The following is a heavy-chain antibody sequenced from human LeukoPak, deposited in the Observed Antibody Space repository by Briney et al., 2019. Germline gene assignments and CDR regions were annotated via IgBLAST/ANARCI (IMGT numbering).Heavy chain of an antibody. J-gene: IGHJ4*02. Sequence: SETLSLTCTVSGGSISSSSYYWSWIRQPPGKGLEWIGIIYYSGSAYYNPFLKSRVTISVDTSKNQFSLKLSSVTAADTAVYYCARRVYYYDRSAYGPRTDYFDYWGQGTLVTVSS. V-gene: IGHV4-39*07. CDR3: ARRVYYYDRSAYGPRTDYFDY. CDR2: IYYSGSA. D-gene: IGHD3-22*01. CDR1: GGSISSSSYY.